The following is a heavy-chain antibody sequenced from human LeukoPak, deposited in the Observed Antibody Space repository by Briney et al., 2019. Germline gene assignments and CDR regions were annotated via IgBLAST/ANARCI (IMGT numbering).Heavy chain of an antibody. Sequence: ASVKVSCKASGYTFTNYYIHWVRQAPGQGLEWMGWINPNSGGTKYAQKFQGRVTMTRDTSISTAYMELSRLTSDDTAVYYCAKDAIVRDYSNSDYWGQGTLVTVSS. V-gene: IGHV1-2*02. CDR1: GYTFTNYY. CDR2: INPNSGGT. CDR3: AKDAIVRDYSNSDY. D-gene: IGHD4-11*01. J-gene: IGHJ4*02.